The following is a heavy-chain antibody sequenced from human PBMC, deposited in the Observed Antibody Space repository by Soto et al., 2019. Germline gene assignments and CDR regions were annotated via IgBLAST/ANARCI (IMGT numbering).Heavy chain of an antibody. D-gene: IGHD1-1*01. CDR3: ATAGIYRFDN. Sequence: GGSLRLSCAASAFSFSTSWMHWVRQAPGEGLVWVSRINPDGRTINYADSVKGRFTISRDNAKNTLYLQMNILRVEDTAGYFCATAGIYRFDNWGLGTLVTVSS. J-gene: IGHJ4*02. CDR2: INPDGRTI. V-gene: IGHV3-74*01. CDR1: AFSFSTSW.